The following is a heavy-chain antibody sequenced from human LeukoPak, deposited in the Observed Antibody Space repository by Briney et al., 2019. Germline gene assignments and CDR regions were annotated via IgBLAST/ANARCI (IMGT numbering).Heavy chain of an antibody. CDR1: EYTFTSYY. V-gene: IGHV1-2*02. J-gene: IGHJ6*03. D-gene: IGHD4-11*01. CDR3: ARNTVPLIVYYYYMDV. CDR2: INPNSGGT. Sequence: ASVKVSCKASEYTFTSYYMHWVRQAPRPGQEWMGWINPNSGGTSYAQKLQGRVTMTRDTSISTAYMELSRLRSDHTAVYYCARNTVPLIVYYYYMDVWGKGTTVTVSS.